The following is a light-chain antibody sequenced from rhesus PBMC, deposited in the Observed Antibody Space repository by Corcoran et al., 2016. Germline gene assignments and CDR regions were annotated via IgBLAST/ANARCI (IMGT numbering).Light chain of an antibody. CDR3: QQHNSYPYN. Sequence: DIQMTQSPSSLSASVGDTVTITCRARQGISSYLAWYQQTPGKAPNLLIYQASTLQSGVPSRLSGSGSGTDFTLTIHSLKTEDFATYYGQQHNSYPYNFGWGTKVEIK. J-gene: IGKJ2*01. CDR2: QAS. CDR1: QGISSY. V-gene: IGKV1-25*01.